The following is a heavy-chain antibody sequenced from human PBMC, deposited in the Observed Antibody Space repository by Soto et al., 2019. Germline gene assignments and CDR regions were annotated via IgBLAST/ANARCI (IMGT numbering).Heavy chain of an antibody. Sequence: QITLKESGPTLVKPTQTLTLTCAFSGFSLSTSGVGVGWIRQPPGKALEWLALIYWDDDKRYSPSLKSRLTITKATSXXQXSXXMTHMDPVDTATYDCASVLKYFDWFRRQSAPAFDIWGQGTMVTVSS. D-gene: IGHD3-9*01. V-gene: IGHV2-5*02. CDR3: ASVLKYFDWFRRQSAPAFDI. J-gene: IGHJ3*02. CDR1: GFSLSTSGVG. CDR2: IYWDDDK.